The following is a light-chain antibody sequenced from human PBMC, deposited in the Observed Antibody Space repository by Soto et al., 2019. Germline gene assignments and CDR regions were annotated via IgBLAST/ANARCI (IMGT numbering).Light chain of an antibody. Sequence: QSVLTQPASVSGSPGQSITISCTGTSSDVGAYDYVSWYQQHPDKAPKLMIYEVSNRPSGVSNRFSASKSVNTATLTISGLHAEVEADYYCSSYTTSSTRVSGTGTPVTVL. J-gene: IGLJ1*01. CDR3: SSYTTSSTRV. CDR2: EVS. V-gene: IGLV2-14*03. CDR1: SSDVGAYDY.